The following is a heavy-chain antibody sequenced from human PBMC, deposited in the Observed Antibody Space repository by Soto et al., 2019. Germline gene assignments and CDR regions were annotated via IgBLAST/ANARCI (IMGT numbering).Heavy chain of an antibody. CDR2: ISGSGGST. CDR3: AKDTAYGDVVGYFQH. V-gene: IGHV3-23*01. Sequence: EVQLLESGGGLVQPGGSLRLSCAASGFTFSSYAMSWVRQAPGKGLEWVSAISGSGGSTYYADSVKGRFTISRDNSKNTLYLQMSSLRAEDTAVYYCAKDTAYGDVVGYFQHWGQGTLVTVSS. J-gene: IGHJ1*01. D-gene: IGHD4-17*01. CDR1: GFTFSSYA.